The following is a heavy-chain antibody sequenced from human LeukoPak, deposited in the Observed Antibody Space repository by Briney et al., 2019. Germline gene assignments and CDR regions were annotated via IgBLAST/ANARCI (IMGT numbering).Heavy chain of an antibody. Sequence: SGPTLVNPTQTLTLTCTFSGFSLSTSGMCVSWIRQPPGKALEWLARIDWDDDKYYSTSLKTRLTISKDTSKNQVVLTMTNMDPVDTATYYCARISERSLCSGGDFDYWGQGTLVTVSS. CDR1: GFSLSTSGMC. CDR3: ARISERSLCSGGDFDY. D-gene: IGHD2-21*01. CDR2: IDWDDDK. V-gene: IGHV2-70*11. J-gene: IGHJ4*02.